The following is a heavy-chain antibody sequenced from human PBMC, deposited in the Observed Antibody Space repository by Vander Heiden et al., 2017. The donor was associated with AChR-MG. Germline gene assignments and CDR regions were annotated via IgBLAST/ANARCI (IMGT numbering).Heavy chain of an antibody. D-gene: IGHD3-10*02. CDR1: GGSISSSS. J-gene: IGHJ4*02. CDR2: IYYSGST. CDR3: ARHWGRGWSGYFDS. V-gene: IGHV4-59*08. Sequence: QVQLQESGPGQVKPSETLSLTCTVSGGSISSSSWSWIRQPPGKELEWIGYIYYSGSTSYNPSLKSRVTISVDTSKDQFSLKLNSVTAADTAVYYCARHWGRGWSGYFDSWGQGTLVTVSS.